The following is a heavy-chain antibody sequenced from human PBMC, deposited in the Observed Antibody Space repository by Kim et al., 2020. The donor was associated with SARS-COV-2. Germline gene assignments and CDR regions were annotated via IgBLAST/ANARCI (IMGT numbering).Heavy chain of an antibody. V-gene: IGHV3-48*03. D-gene: IGHD2-15*01. J-gene: IGHJ4*02. CDR1: GFTFSSYE. CDR2: ISSSGSTI. Sequence: GGSLRLSCAASGFTFSSYEMNWVRQAPGKGLEWVSYISSSGSTIYYADSVKGRFTISRDNAKNSLYLQMNSLRAEDTAVYYCAREGGYCSGGSCYGYFDYWGQGTLVTVSS. CDR3: AREGGYCSGGSCYGYFDY.